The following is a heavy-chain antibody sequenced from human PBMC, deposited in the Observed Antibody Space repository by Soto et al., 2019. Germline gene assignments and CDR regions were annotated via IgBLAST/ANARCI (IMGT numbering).Heavy chain of an antibody. V-gene: IGHV3-7*03. CDR2: ISPEGSEK. CDR1: GFIFSDYW. J-gene: IGHJ4*02. CDR3: ARARIDY. Sequence: EVQLVESGGGLVQPGGSLRLSCAVSGFIFSDYWMTLVRQAPGKGLEWVATISPEGSEKYSVDSLKGRFTISRDNAKNSLYLQMISLRAEDTALYYCARARIDYWGRGTLITVSS.